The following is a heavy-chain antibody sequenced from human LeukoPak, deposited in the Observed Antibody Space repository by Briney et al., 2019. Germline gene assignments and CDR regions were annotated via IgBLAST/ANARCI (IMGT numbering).Heavy chain of an antibody. Sequence: ASVKVSCKASGGTFSSYAISWVRQAPGQGLEWMGGIIPIFGTANYAQKFQGRVTITTDESTSTAYMELSSLRSEDTAVYYCAREADFWSGYYYYYYMDVWGKGTTVTVSS. V-gene: IGHV1-69*05. CDR2: IIPIFGTA. CDR1: GGTFSSYA. D-gene: IGHD3-3*01. J-gene: IGHJ6*03. CDR3: AREADFWSGYYYYYYMDV.